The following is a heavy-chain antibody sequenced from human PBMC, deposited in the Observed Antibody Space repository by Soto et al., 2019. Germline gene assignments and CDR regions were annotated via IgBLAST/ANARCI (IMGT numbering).Heavy chain of an antibody. V-gene: IGHV4-38-2*01. Sequence: PSETLFLTCAFSVYSINRDNYCGWIRQPPGKGLEWIGSIYQTGTTYYSPPLKSRVTISLDTSNNHFSLELSSVTAADTAVYYCARAGVAHTLTVGLNWFDPWGQGTLVTVSS. CDR3: ARAGVAHTLTVGLNWFDP. D-gene: IGHD3-22*01. J-gene: IGHJ5*02. CDR1: VYSINRDNY. CDR2: IYQTGTT.